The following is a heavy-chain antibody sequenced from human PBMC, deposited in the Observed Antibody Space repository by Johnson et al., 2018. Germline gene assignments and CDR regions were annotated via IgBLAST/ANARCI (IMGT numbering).Heavy chain of an antibody. CDR3: AKRHLGSGRLHDSFDI. D-gene: IGHD3-10*01. CDR2: ISGSGGST. V-gene: IGHV3-23*01. Sequence: EVQLLESGGGVVQPGGSXRLSCAASGFTFSSYAMSWVRQAPGKGLEWVSAISGSGGSTYYADSVQGRFTISSDNSKNTLYLQMNSLRAEDTAVYYCAKRHLGSGRLHDSFDIWGQGTMVTVSS. CDR1: GFTFSSYA. J-gene: IGHJ3*02.